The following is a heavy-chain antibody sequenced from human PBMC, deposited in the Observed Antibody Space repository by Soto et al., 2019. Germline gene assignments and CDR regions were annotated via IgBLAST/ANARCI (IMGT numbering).Heavy chain of an antibody. D-gene: IGHD3-10*01. CDR3: AKKVNSGPGSQYFDY. Sequence: GGSLRLSCVASGFTFSSYSMSWVRQAPGKGLEWVSGFRSGGDDGTTYYADSVKGRFTISRDNSKNTLFLQMNSLRAEDTAIYYCAKKVNSGPGSQYFDYWGQGTLVTVSS. V-gene: IGHV3-23*01. J-gene: IGHJ4*02. CDR2: FRSGGDDGTT. CDR1: GFTFSSYS.